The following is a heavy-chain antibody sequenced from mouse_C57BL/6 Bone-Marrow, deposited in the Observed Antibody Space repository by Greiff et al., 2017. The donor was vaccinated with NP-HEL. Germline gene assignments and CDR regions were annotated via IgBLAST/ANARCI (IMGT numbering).Heavy chain of an antibody. D-gene: IGHD4-1*01. CDR3: TRRGKLYFDY. J-gene: IGHJ2*01. Sequence: VQLQQSGAELVRPGASVTLSCKASGYTFTDYEMHWVKQTPVHGLEWIGAIDPETGGTAYNQKFKGKAILTADKSSSTAYMELRSLTSEDSAVYYCTRRGKLYFDYGGQGTTLTVSS. CDR2: IDPETGGT. CDR1: GYTFTDYE. V-gene: IGHV1-15*01.